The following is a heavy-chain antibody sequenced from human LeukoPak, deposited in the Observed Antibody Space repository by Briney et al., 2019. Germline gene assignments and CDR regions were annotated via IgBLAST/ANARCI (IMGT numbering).Heavy chain of an antibody. Sequence: GASVKVSCKASGGTFSSYAISWVRQAPGQGLEWMGGIIPIFGTANYAQKFQGRVTMTRDTSTSTVYMELSSLRSEDTAVYYCARGPQLRFLEWLLDGNYYFDYWGQGTLVTVSS. CDR1: GGTFSSYA. CDR3: ARGPQLRFLEWLLDGNYYFDY. V-gene: IGHV1-69*05. CDR2: IIPIFGTA. D-gene: IGHD3-3*01. J-gene: IGHJ4*02.